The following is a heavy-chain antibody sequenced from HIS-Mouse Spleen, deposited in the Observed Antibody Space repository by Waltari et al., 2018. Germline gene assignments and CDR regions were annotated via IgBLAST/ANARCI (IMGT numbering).Heavy chain of an antibody. V-gene: IGHV4-39*07. Sequence: QLQLQESGPGLVKPSETLSLTCTVSGGPIRSSSSYWGWIRQPPGKGLEWSGSIYYSGSTYYNPSLKSRVTISVDTSKNQFSLKLSSVTAADTAVYYCAREIPYSSSWYDWYFDLWGRGTLVTVSS. CDR3: AREIPYSSSWYDWYFDL. J-gene: IGHJ2*01. CDR1: GGPIRSSSSY. D-gene: IGHD6-13*01. CDR2: IYYSGST.